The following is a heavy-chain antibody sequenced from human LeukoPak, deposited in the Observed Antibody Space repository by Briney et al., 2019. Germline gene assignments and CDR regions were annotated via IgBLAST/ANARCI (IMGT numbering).Heavy chain of an antibody. CDR1: GFTFNNYA. Sequence: GGSLRLSCAASGFTFNNYAMNWVRQAPGEGLQWVSGIGAGGTYTYYADSVKGRFTISRDNSRNTVYLQMNSLRAEDTALYYCARPRNPYGSGSYHSDFDSWGQGTLVTVSS. CDR3: ARPRNPYGSGSYHSDFDS. J-gene: IGHJ4*02. D-gene: IGHD3-10*01. V-gene: IGHV3-23*01. CDR2: IGAGGTYT.